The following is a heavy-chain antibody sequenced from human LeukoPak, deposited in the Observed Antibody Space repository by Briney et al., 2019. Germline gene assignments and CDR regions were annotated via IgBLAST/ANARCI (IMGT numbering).Heavy chain of an antibody. CDR2: IYYSGST. J-gene: IGHJ4*02. CDR3: VRGRNNYVWGSYRYTLLDY. D-gene: IGHD3-16*02. Sequence: SETLSLTCTVSGGSISSYYWSWIRQPPGKGLEWIGYIYYSGSTNYNPSLKSRVTISVGTSKNQFSLKLSSVTAADTAVYYCVRGRNNYVWGSYRYTLLDYWGQGTLVTVSS. CDR1: GGSISSYY. V-gene: IGHV4-59*01.